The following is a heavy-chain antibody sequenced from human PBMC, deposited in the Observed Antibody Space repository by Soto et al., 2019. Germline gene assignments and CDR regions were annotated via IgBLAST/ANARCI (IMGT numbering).Heavy chain of an antibody. V-gene: IGHV3-33*01. Sequence: QVQLVESGGGVVQPGRSLRLSCAASGFTFSSYGMHWVRQAPGKGLEWVAVIWYDGSNKYYADSVKGRFTISRDNSKNTLYLQMNRLRAEDTAVYYCARDPPFGGIAVARGGDYWGQGTRVTVSS. CDR2: IWYDGSNK. CDR3: ARDPPFGGIAVARGGDY. CDR1: GFTFSSYG. J-gene: IGHJ4*02. D-gene: IGHD6-19*01.